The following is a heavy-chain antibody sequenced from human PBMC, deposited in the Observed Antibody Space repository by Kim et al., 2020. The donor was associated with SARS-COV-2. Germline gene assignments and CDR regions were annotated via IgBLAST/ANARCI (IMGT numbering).Heavy chain of an antibody. Sequence: KSRVTISVDTSKNQFSLKLSSVTAADTAVYYCARGQIGVVVPAAINWFDPWGQGTLFTVSS. CDR3: ARGQIGVVVPAAINWFDP. V-gene: IGHV4-34*01. J-gene: IGHJ5*02. D-gene: IGHD2-2*01.